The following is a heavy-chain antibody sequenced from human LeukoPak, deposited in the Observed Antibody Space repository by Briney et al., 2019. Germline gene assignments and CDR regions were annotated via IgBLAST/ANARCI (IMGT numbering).Heavy chain of an antibody. D-gene: IGHD6-13*01. CDR1: GYTFAGYY. Sequence: ASVKVSCKASGYTFAGYYMHWVRQAPGQGLEWMGWINPNSGGTNYAQKFQGWVTMTRDTSISTAYMELSRLRSEDTAVYYCVKAAGTPPTPYFDYWGQGTLVTVSS. CDR2: INPNSGGT. V-gene: IGHV1-2*04. CDR3: VKAAGTPPTPYFDY. J-gene: IGHJ4*02.